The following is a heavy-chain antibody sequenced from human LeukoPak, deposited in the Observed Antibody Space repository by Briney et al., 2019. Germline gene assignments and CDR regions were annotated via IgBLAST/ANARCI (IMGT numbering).Heavy chain of an antibody. D-gene: IGHD6-13*01. CDR1: GGTFSSYA. CDR2: IIPIFGTA. J-gene: IGHJ4*02. V-gene: IGHV1-69*05. Sequence: ASVKVSCKASGGTFSSYAISWVRQAPGQGLEWMGGIIPIFGTANYAQKFQGRVTITTDESTSTAYMELSSLRSEDTAVYYCARVPPSSVTIAAAEYYFDYWGQGTLVTVSS. CDR3: ARVPPSSVTIAAAEYYFDY.